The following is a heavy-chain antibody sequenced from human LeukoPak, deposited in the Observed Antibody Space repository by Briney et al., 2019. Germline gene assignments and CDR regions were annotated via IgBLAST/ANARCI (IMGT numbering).Heavy chain of an antibody. Sequence: VSVKVSCKASGYTFTGYYMHWVRQAPGQGLEWMGWINPNSGGTNYAQKFQGRVTMTRDTSISTAYMELSRLRSDDTAVYYCARGASIMITFGGVIGFDYWGQGTLVTVSS. CDR1: GYTFTGYY. CDR2: INPNSGGT. CDR3: ARGASIMITFGGVIGFDY. J-gene: IGHJ4*02. D-gene: IGHD3-16*02. V-gene: IGHV1-2*02.